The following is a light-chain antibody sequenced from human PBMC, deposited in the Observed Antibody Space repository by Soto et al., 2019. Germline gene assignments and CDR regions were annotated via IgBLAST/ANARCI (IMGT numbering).Light chain of an antibody. Sequence: QSVLTQPPSVSGAPGQRVTISCTGNSSNLGAGHDVHWYRQLPGTAPKLLIFGSTNRPSGVPDRFSGSKSATSASLAITGLQAEDEADYYCATWDGSLPGEVFGGGTKLTVL. V-gene: IGLV1-40*01. CDR1: SSNLGAGHD. CDR2: GST. CDR3: ATWDGSLPGEV. J-gene: IGLJ2*01.